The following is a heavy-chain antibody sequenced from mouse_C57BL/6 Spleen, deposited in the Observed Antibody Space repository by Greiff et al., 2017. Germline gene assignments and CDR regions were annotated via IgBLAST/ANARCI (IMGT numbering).Heavy chain of an antibody. CDR1: GFTFSDYG. J-gene: IGHJ4*01. Sequence: EVKVVESGGGLVKPGGSLKLSCAASGFTFSDYGMHWVRQAPEKGLEWVAYISSGSSTIYYADTVKGRFTISRDNAKNTLFLQMTSLRSEDTAMYYCARQDYGRAMDYWGQGTSVTVSS. CDR3: ARQDYGRAMDY. D-gene: IGHD1-1*01. CDR2: ISSGSSTI. V-gene: IGHV5-17*01.